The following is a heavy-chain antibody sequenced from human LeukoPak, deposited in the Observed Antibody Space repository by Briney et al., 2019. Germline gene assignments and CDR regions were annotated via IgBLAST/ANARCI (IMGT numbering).Heavy chain of an antibody. CDR3: AIWSRSTYYFDY. CDR1: GYTFTGYY. Sequence: ASVKVSCKASGYTFTGYYMHWVRQAPGQGLEWMGWINPNSGGTNYAQKFHGRVTMTRDTSISTAYMELSRLRSDDTAVYYCAIWSRSTYYFDYWGRETRVTVS. CDR2: INPNSGGT. J-gene: IGHJ4*02. V-gene: IGHV1-2*02. D-gene: IGHD3-3*01.